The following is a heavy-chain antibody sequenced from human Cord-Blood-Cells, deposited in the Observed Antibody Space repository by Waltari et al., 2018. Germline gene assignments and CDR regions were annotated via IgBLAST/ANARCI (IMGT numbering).Heavy chain of an antibody. CDR2: INPRGGRT. D-gene: IGHD5-12*01. CDR3: ASSQGLRVATFNFDY. V-gene: IGHV1-46*01. Sequence: QVQLVQSGAEVKKPGASVKVSCKASGYTFTSYYMHWVRQAPGQGLEWMGIINPRGGRTSYEQKFQGRVTMTRDTSTSTVYMELSSLRSEDTAVYYCASSQGLRVATFNFDYWGQGTLVTVSS. CDR1: GYTFTSYY. J-gene: IGHJ4*02.